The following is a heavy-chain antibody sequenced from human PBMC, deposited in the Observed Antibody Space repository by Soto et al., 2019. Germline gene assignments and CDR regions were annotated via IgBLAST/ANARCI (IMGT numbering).Heavy chain of an antibody. CDR2: IYPGDSDI. Sequence: GESLKISCKASGYTFTSYWIGWVRQMPGKGLEWMGIIYPGDSDIRYSPSFQGQVTISVDKSINTAYLQWNSLKASDTGVYYCERHSPNCTLDSWGQGTLVTVSS. CDR3: ERHSPNCTLDS. D-gene: IGHD1-1*01. CDR1: GYTFTSYW. V-gene: IGHV5-51*01. J-gene: IGHJ4*02.